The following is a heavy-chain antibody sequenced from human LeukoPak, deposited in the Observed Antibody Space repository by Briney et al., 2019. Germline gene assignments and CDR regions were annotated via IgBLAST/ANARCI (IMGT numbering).Heavy chain of an antibody. CDR2: ISSSGTI. Sequence: PGGSLRLSCAASGFTFSSYSMNWVRQAPGKGLEWVSYISSSGTIYYADSVKGRFTISRDNAKNSLYLQMNSLRAEDTAVYYCARGQGLAEKFFDYWGRETLAPVSS. J-gene: IGHJ4*02. CDR3: ARGQGLAEKFFDY. D-gene: IGHD6-19*01. CDR1: GFTFSSYS. V-gene: IGHV3-48*04.